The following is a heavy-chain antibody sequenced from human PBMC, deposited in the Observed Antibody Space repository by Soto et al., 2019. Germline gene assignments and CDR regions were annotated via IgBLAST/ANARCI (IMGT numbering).Heavy chain of an antibody. D-gene: IGHD2-2*01. Sequence: QVQLVQSGAEVKKPGSSVKVSCKASGGTFSSYAISWVRQAPGQGLEWMGGIIPIFGTANYAQKFQGRVTITADKSTSTADMELRSLRSEDTAVYYCARGGVVVPASYYYYGMDVWGQGNTVTVSS. CDR3: ARGGVVVPASYYYYGMDV. CDR1: GGTFSSYA. V-gene: IGHV1-69*06. J-gene: IGHJ6*02. CDR2: IIPIFGTA.